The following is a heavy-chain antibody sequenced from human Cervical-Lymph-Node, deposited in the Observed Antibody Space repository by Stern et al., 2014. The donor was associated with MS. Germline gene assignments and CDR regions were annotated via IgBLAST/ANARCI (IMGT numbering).Heavy chain of an antibody. Sequence: EVQLVESGGGLVQPGGSLRLSCAASGFIFRDYSMNWVRQAPGKGLEWVSYISHRGYTTYYADSVKGRFTISRDNAKNSLYLQMNSLRAEDTAVYYCARVPLRSGTMGWGQGPLVTVS. V-gene: IGHV3-48*01. CDR3: ARVPLRSGTMG. J-gene: IGHJ4*02. CDR1: GFIFRDYS. CDR2: ISHRGYTT. D-gene: IGHD6-25*01.